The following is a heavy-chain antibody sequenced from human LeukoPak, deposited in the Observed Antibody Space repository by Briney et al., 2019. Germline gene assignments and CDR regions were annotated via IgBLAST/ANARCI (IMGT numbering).Heavy chain of an antibody. CDR1: GFSFSSYE. J-gene: IGHJ4*02. Sequence: GGSLRLSCAASGFSFSSYEMSWVRQAPGRGLGWGSYISSSGGTTYYEDSVKSRFTISGDNAKNSLYLQMSRLNAEATAFYYWARESGYSYGCFDYRGQATLVTDPS. CDR3: ARESGYSYGCFDY. V-gene: IGHV3-48*03. CDR2: ISSSGGTT. D-gene: IGHD5-18*01.